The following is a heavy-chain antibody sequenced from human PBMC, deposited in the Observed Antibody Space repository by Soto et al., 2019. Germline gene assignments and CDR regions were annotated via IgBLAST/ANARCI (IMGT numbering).Heavy chain of an antibody. Sequence: ASVKVSCKASGYTVTNFGVTWVRRAPGQGLEWMGWISAYTDTPNYAQKFQGRVTMTIDTSTSTAYMDLRSLTSDDTAVYYCARVIPGVEAWLDPWGQGTLVTVSS. CDR2: ISAYTDTP. J-gene: IGHJ5*02. CDR3: ARVIPGVEAWLDP. V-gene: IGHV1-18*01. CDR1: GYTVTNFG. D-gene: IGHD2-2*01.